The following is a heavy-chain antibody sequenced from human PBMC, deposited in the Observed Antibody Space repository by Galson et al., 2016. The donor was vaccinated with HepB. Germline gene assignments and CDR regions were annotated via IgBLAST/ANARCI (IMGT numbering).Heavy chain of an antibody. CDR1: GFTFSTYG. CDR3: AKDWHYDSGGAYYRYYFDY. Sequence: SLRLSCAASGFTFSTYGMHWVRQAPGKGPEWVSVITSSGTTTFYADSVKDRFTISRDNSKNTLYLDMSTMSADDTALYYCAKDWHYDSGGAYYRYYFDYWGQGTLVVVSS. CDR2: ITSSGTTT. J-gene: IGHJ4*02. D-gene: IGHD3-22*01. V-gene: IGHV3-23*01.